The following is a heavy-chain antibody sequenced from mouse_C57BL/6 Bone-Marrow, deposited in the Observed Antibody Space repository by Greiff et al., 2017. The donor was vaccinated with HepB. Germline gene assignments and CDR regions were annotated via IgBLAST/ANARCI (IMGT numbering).Heavy chain of an antibody. Sequence: VQLLESGAELAKPGASVKLSCKASGFTFTSYWMHWVKQRPGQGLEWIGYINHSSGYTKYNQKFKDKATLTADKSSSTAYMQLSSLTYEDSAVYYCAREKIENLPYAMDYWGQGTSVTVSS. J-gene: IGHJ4*01. CDR1: GFTFTSYW. V-gene: IGHV1-7*01. CDR2: INHSSGYT. CDR3: AREKIENLPYAMDY.